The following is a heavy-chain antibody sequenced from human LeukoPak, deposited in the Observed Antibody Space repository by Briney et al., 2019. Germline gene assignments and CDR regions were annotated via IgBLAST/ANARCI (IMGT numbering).Heavy chain of an antibody. CDR2: IIPIFGTA. J-gene: IGHJ4*02. D-gene: IGHD2-2*01. CDR3: ARDRGSTSCYGY. V-gene: IGHV1-69*13. CDR1: GGTFSSYA. Sequence: SVKVSCKASGGTFSSYAISWVRQAPGQGLEWMGGIIPIFGTANYAQKFQGRVTITADESTSTAYMELSSLRSDDTAVYYCARDRGSTSCYGYWGQGTLVTVSS.